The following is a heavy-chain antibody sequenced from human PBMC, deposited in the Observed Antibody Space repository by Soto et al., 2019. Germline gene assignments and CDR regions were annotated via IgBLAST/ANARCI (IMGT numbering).Heavy chain of an antibody. CDR3: ARGLSGSYKRHWFDP. CDR1: GGSFSGYY. V-gene: IGHV4-34*01. D-gene: IGHD1-26*01. Sequence: QVQLQQWGTGLLKPSETLSLTCAVYGGSFSGYYWSWIRQPPGKGLEWIGEINHSGSTNYNPSLKSRVTISVDTSKNQFSLKLSSVTAADTAVYYCARGLSGSYKRHWFDPWGQGTLVTVSS. CDR2: INHSGST. J-gene: IGHJ5*02.